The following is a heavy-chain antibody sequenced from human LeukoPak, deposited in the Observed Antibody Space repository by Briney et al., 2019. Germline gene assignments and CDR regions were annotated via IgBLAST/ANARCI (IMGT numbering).Heavy chain of an antibody. V-gene: IGHV4-59*01. CDR1: GGSISSYY. CDR3: AGVGSSWRYFDY. D-gene: IGHD6-13*01. Sequence: PSETLSLTCTVSGGSISSYYWSWIRQPPGKELEWIGYIYYSGSTNYNPSLKSRVTISVDTSKNQFSLKLSSVTAADTAVYYCAGVGSSWRYFDYWGQGTLVAVSS. J-gene: IGHJ4*02. CDR2: IYYSGST.